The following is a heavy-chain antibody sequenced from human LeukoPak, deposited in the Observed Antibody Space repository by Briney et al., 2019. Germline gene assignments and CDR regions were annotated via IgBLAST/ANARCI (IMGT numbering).Heavy chain of an antibody. CDR2: VYFDGGT. CDR3: ARRSDSGSDDGEDYFDY. D-gene: IGHD1-26*01. V-gene: IGHV4-39*01. CDR1: GGSVTSGTYH. Sequence: SETLSLTCSVSGGSVTSGTYHWGWIRQPPGKGLEWIGSVYFDGGTHYKPSLQSRVTISVDTSNSQFSLRLTSVTAADTAVYFCARRSDSGSDDGEDYFDYWGQGTLVTVSS. J-gene: IGHJ4*02.